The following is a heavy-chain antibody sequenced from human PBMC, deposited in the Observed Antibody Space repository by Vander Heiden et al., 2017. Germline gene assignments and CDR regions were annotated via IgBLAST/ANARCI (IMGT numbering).Heavy chain of an antibody. D-gene: IGHD1-1*01. CDR3: AADARHNSNDGRFNY. J-gene: IGHJ4*02. Sequence: QMQLVQSGPEVKKPGTSVKVSCKASEFTFTSSAVQWVRQARGQRLEWIGWIVVGTGSTNYAQKFQERVTITRDMSTSTAYMELRSLRSEDTAVYYCAADARHNSNDGRFNYWGQGTLVTVSS. CDR2: IVVGTGST. CDR1: EFTFTSSA. V-gene: IGHV1-58*01.